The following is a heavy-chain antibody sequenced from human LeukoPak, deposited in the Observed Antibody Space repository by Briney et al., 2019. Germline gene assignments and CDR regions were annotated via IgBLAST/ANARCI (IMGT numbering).Heavy chain of an antibody. D-gene: IGHD3-10*01. CDR1: GFTIGNYP. J-gene: IGHJ4*02. V-gene: IGHV4-4*02. CDR3: ARGALLWFGDRMEYYFDY. Sequence: GSLRLSCAASGFTIGNYPMNWVRQPPGKGLEWIGETNHSGSTNYNPSLKSRVTISVDTSKNQFSLKLSSMTAADTAVYYCARGALLWFGDRMEYYFDYWGQGTLLTVSS. CDR2: TNHSGST.